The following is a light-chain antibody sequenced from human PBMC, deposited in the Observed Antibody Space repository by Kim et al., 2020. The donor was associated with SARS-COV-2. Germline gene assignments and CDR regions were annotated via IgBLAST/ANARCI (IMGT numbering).Light chain of an antibody. CDR2: KAS. Sequence: DIQMTQSPSTLSASVGDRVTITCRASQSISSWLAWYQQKPGKAPKLLIYKASSLESGVPSRFSGSGSGTKFTLTISSLQPDEFATYYCQQYNSYWTFGQGTKVDIK. J-gene: IGKJ1*01. V-gene: IGKV1-5*03. CDR3: QQYNSYWT. CDR1: QSISSW.